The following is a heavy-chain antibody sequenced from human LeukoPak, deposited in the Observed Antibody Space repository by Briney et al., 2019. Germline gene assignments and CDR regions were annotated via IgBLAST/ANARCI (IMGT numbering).Heavy chain of an antibody. CDR3: ARDRPYCSSTSCYTKTFDY. CDR2: ISAYNGST. D-gene: IGHD2-2*02. J-gene: IGHJ4*02. V-gene: IGHV1-18*01. CDR1: GYTFTSYG. Sequence: GASVKVSCKASGYTFTSYGISWVRQAPGQGLEWMGWISAYNGSTNYAQKLQGRVTMTTDTSTSTAYMGLRSLRSDDTAVYYCARDRPYCSSTSCYTKTFDYWGQGTLVTVSS.